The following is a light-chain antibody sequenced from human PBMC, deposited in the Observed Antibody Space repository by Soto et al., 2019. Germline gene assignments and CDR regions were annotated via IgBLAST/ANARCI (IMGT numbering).Light chain of an antibody. V-gene: IGKV3-20*01. CDR1: QSVSSSY. J-gene: IGKJ4*01. Sequence: EIVLTQSPATLSSSPGERATLSCRASQSVSSSYLAWYQQKPGQAPRLLIYGASSRATGIPDRFSGSGSGTAFTSTISTLVPEDFAVYYCQQYGSCLLTFGGGTKVEVK. CDR2: GAS. CDR3: QQYGSCLLT.